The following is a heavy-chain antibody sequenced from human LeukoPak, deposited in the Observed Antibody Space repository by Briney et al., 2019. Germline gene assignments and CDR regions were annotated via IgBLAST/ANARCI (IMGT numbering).Heavy chain of an antibody. V-gene: IGHV3-21*01. Sequence: GGSLRLSCAASGFTLSSYSMNWVRQAPGKGLEWVSSISSSSSYIYYADSVKGRFTISRDNAKNSLYLQMNSLRAEDTAVYYCASGVAGTVGIDYWGQGTLVTVSS. CDR1: GFTLSSYS. CDR2: ISSSSSYI. D-gene: IGHD6-19*01. J-gene: IGHJ4*02. CDR3: ASGVAGTVGIDY.